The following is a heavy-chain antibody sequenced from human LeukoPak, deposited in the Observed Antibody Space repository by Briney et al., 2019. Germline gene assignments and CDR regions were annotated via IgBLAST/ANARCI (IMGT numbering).Heavy chain of an antibody. CDR3: ARAGDYGSGHYHYYYGMDV. V-gene: IGHV3-13*01. CDR1: GFTFSSYD. CDR2: IGTAGDT. Sequence: GGSLRLSCAASGFTFSSYDMHWVRQATGKGLEWVSAIGTAGDTYYPGSVKGRFTISRENAKNSLYLQMNSLRAGDTAVYYCARAGDYGSGHYHYYYGMDVWGQGTTVTVSS. J-gene: IGHJ6*02. D-gene: IGHD3-10*01.